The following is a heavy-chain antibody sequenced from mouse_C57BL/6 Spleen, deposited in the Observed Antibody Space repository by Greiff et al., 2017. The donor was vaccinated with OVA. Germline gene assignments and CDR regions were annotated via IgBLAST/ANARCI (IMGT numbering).Heavy chain of an antibody. V-gene: IGHV1-54*01. CDR1: GYAFTNYL. J-gene: IGHJ4*01. Sequence: QVQLQQSGAELVRPGTSVTVSCKASGYAFTNYLIEWVKQRPGQGLEWIGVINPGSGGTNYNEKFKGKATLTADKSSSTAYIQLSSLTSEDSAVYFCARGAWDDAMDYWGQGTSVTVSS. CDR2: INPGSGGT. D-gene: IGHD4-1*01. CDR3: ARGAWDDAMDY.